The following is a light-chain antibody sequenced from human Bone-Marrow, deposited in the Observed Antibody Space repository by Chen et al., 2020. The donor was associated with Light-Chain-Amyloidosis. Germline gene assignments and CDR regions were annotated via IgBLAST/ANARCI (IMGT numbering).Light chain of an antibody. CDR2: GSS. CDR3: QQYGTSPLT. J-gene: IGKJ4*01. V-gene: IGKV3-20*01. Sequence: EIVLSQSPGTLTLSPGEGVNLTCRASQTIRSNSLTWYQQKFGQAPRLLIYGSSSRATGIPDRFTGSGSGTDFTLTINRLEPEDFAMYYCQQYGTSPLTFGGGTKVEIK. CDR1: QTIRSNS.